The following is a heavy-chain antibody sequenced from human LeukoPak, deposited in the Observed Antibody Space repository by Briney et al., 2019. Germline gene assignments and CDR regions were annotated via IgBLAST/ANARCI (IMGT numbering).Heavy chain of an antibody. Sequence: ASVKLSCKASGYTFTSYGISWVRQAPGQGLEWMGWISAYNGNTNYAQKLQGRVTMTTDTSTSTAYMELRSLRSDDTAVYYCAKASDYGDYWFDPWGQGTLVTVSS. CDR1: GYTFTSYG. J-gene: IGHJ5*02. V-gene: IGHV1-18*01. CDR2: ISAYNGNT. CDR3: AKASDYGDYWFDP. D-gene: IGHD4-17*01.